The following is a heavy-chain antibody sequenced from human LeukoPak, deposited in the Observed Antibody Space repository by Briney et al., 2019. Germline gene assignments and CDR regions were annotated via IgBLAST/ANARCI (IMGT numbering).Heavy chain of an antibody. D-gene: IGHD3-9*01. CDR1: GGSISSTTYF. V-gene: IGHV4-39*01. CDR3: ARQLRYNYGMDV. CDR2: IYYSGST. Sequence: PSETLSLTCTVSGGSISSTTYFWAWICQPPGEGLEWIGSIYYSGSTHYNPSLKSRVTISVDTSKNQFSLRLSSVTAADTALFYCARQLRYNYGMDVWGQGTTVTVSS. J-gene: IGHJ6*02.